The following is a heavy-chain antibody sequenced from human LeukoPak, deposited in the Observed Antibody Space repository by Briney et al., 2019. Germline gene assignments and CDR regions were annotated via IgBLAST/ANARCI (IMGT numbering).Heavy chain of an antibody. CDR2: VGSTAYDGTT. Sequence: NPGGSLRLSCTASGFTFGDYGMSWFRQAPGKGLEWLGFVGSTAYDGTTEYAASVKGRFTISRDDSKSIAYLQMNSLKTEDTAVYYCTRDRSLSSGWSSTYFDYWGQGTLVTVSS. CDR1: GFTFGDYG. V-gene: IGHV3-49*05. D-gene: IGHD6-19*01. J-gene: IGHJ4*02. CDR3: TRDRSLSSGWSSTYFDY.